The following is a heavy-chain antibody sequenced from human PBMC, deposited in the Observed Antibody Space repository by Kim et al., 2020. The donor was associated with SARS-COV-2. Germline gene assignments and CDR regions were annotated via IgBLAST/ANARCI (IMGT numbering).Heavy chain of an antibody. Sequence: SETPSLTCTVSGGSISSSSYYWGWIRQPPGKGLEWIGSIYYSGSTYYNPSLKSRVTISVDTSKNQFSLKLSSVTAADTAVYYCARAGYSSSWYPDYWGQGTLVTVSS. CDR3: ARAGYSSSWYPDY. CDR2: IYYSGST. CDR1: GGSISSSSYY. V-gene: IGHV4-39*01. D-gene: IGHD6-13*01. J-gene: IGHJ4*02.